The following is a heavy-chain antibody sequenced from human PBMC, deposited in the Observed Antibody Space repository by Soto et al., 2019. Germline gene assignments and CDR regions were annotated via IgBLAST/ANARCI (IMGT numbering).Heavy chain of an antibody. CDR2: FSANGDIT. V-gene: IGHV3-23*01. J-gene: IGHJ6*02. D-gene: IGHD3-10*01. CDR3: ARGDRGGSGSPASYYFSGLDV. Sequence: EVKVLESGGDLVQPGGSLRLSCVASGFTFSEYAMTWVRQAPGKGLDWVSSFSANGDITYYADSVKGRFTISRDNSNNTLLLQMNSLRAEDTALYYCARGDRGGSGSPASYYFSGLDVWGQGTTVIVSS. CDR1: GFTFSEYA.